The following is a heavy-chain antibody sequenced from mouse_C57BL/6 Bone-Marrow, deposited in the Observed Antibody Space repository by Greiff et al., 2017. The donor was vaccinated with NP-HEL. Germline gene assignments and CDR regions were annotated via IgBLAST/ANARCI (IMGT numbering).Heavy chain of an antibody. CDR1: GFSLTSYG. Sequence: VMLVESGPGLVQPSQSLSITCTVSGFSLTSYGVHWVRQSPGKGLEWLGVIWRGGSTDYNAAFMSRLSITKDNSKSQVFFKMNSLQADDTAIYYCAKNDGYYPDYYAMDYWGQGTSVTVSS. V-gene: IGHV2-5*01. CDR3: AKNDGYYPDYYAMDY. J-gene: IGHJ4*01. D-gene: IGHD2-3*01. CDR2: IWRGGST.